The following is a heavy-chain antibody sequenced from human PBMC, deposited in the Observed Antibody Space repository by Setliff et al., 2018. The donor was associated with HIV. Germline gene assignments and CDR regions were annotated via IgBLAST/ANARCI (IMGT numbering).Heavy chain of an antibody. D-gene: IGHD6-13*01. J-gene: IGHJ3*02. CDR3: ARVLKGYSSSYEAFDI. CDR2: IISILNVA. CDR1: RGTFTSYA. V-gene: IGHV1-69*10. Sequence: ASVKVSCKTSRGTFTSYAFTWARQAPGQGLEWMGGIISILNVATYAQKFQGRVTITADKSTSTVYMELSSLRSEDSAVYYCARVLKGYSSSYEAFDIWGQGTMVTVSS.